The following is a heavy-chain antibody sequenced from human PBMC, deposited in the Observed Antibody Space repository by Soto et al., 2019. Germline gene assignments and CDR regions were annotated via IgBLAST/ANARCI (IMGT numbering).Heavy chain of an antibody. Sequence: PGESLKISCTGFGYTFTTFWISWVRQMPGKGLEWMGSIDPGATYATYSPAFQGHVTISADKATSTAYLQWSSLQASDTAMYFCARLSCTTTTCDSWFAHWGQGTLVNVS. J-gene: IGHJ5*02. CDR3: ARLSCTTTTCDSWFAH. V-gene: IGHV5-10-1*01. CDR1: GYTFTTFW. D-gene: IGHD1-26*01. CDR2: IDPGATYA.